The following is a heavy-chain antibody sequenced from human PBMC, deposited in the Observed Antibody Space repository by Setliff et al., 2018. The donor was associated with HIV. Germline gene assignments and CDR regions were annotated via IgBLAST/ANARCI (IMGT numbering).Heavy chain of an antibody. Sequence: GASVKVSCKASGYSFADYAMNWVRQAPRQGLEWMGYINTNTGNPTYAQGFTGRFVFSFDTSVTTAYLQITGLRTEDTAVYFCARGGTHYDFWRGYRLGYFDLWGRGTLVTVTS. CDR2: INTNTGNP. CDR1: GYSFADYA. V-gene: IGHV7-4-1*02. CDR3: ARGGTHYDFWRGYRLGYFDL. D-gene: IGHD3-3*01. J-gene: IGHJ2*01.